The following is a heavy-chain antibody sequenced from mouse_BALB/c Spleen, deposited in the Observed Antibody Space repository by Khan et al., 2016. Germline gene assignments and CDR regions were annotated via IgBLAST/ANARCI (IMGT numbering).Heavy chain of an antibody. CDR3: AMRLLRYFDV. J-gene: IGHJ1*01. D-gene: IGHD2-3*01. Sequence: EVQLQESGPGLVKPSQSLSLTCTVTGYSITSDYAWNWIRQFAGKKMEWMGYISYSGSISYNQSGKSRISITRDTSKNQLCLQLNSVTTEDTATYSCAMRLLRYFDVWGSGSPLTVSS. V-gene: IGHV3-2*02. CDR1: GYSITSDYA. CDR2: ISYSGSI.